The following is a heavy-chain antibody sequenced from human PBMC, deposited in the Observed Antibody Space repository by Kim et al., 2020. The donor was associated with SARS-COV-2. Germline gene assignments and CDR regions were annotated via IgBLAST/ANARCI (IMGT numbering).Heavy chain of an antibody. CDR1: GGSFSGYY. Sequence: SETLSLTCAVYGGSFSGYYWSWIRQPPGKGLEWIGEINHSGSTNYNPSLKSRVTISVDTSKNQFSLKLSSVTAADTAVYYCARERVVTIFGVVIMEYGMEVWGQGTTVTVSS. CDR3: ARERVVTIFGVVIMEYGMEV. V-gene: IGHV4-34*01. CDR2: INHSGST. J-gene: IGHJ6*02. D-gene: IGHD3-3*01.